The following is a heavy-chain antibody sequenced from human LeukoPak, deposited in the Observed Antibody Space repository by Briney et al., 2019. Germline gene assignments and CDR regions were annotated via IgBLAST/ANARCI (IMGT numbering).Heavy chain of an antibody. CDR2: ISSGSSTI. Sequence: PGGSLRLSCAASGFTFSSYSMNWVRQAPGKGLEWVSYISSGSSTIYYADSVKGRFTISRDNAKNSLYLQMNSLRAEDTAVYYCARRREGSGSYYTYYFDYWGQGTLVTVSS. J-gene: IGHJ4*02. D-gene: IGHD3-10*01. CDR1: GFTFSSYS. V-gene: IGHV3-48*01. CDR3: ARRREGSGSYYTYYFDY.